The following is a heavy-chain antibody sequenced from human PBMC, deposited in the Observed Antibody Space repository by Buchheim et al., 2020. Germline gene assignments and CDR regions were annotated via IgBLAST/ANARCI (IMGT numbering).Heavy chain of an antibody. CDR2: FYYSGST. CDR1: GGSISSSNYY. Sequence: QLQLQESGPGLLKPSETLSLTCTVSGGSISSSNYYWGWIRQPPGKGLEWIGNFYYSGSTYYNPSLKSRVTISVDTSKNQFSLKLTSVTAADTAVYYCARLIYGSGNYNDYYYYMDVWGKGTT. J-gene: IGHJ6*03. D-gene: IGHD3-10*01. V-gene: IGHV4-39*01. CDR3: ARLIYGSGNYNDYYYYMDV.